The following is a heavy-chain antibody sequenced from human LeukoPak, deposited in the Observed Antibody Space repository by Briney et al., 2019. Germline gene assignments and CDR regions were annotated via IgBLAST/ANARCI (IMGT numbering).Heavy chain of an antibody. V-gene: IGHV1-24*01. CDR2: FDPEDGET. J-gene: IGHJ4*02. CDR3: ATSPSYEMATTAVY. D-gene: IGHD5-24*01. Sequence: ASVKLSCKVSAYTLTELSMHWVRQAPGKGLEWKGGFDPEDGETIYAQKFQGRVTMTEDTSTDTAYIELSSLRSEDTAVYYCATSPSYEMATTAVYWGQGTLVTVSS. CDR1: AYTLTELS.